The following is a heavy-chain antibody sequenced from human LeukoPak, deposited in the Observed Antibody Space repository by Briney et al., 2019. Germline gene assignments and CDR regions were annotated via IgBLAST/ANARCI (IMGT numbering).Heavy chain of an antibody. CDR2: IYPSNSDI. CDR3: ARRSVDYGMDV. Sequence: GESLKISCQVSGFSLISYWIGWVRQMPGRGLEWMGIIYPSNSDIRYSPSSQGQVTVSFDKSISTAYLQWSSLKASDTAIYYCARRSVDYGMDVWGQGTTVTVSS. V-gene: IGHV5-51*01. CDR1: GFSLISYW. J-gene: IGHJ6*02.